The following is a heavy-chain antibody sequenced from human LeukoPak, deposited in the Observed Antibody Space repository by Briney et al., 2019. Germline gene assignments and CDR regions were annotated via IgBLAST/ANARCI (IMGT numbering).Heavy chain of an antibody. CDR2: IRSNGDTT. CDR3: AKGQEPGDGVFDC. CDR1: VFTFSSLA. Sequence: GGSLRLSCTASVFTFSSLAMTWVRQAPGKGLEGVSTIRSNGDTTYNADSVKGRFTISRDNSKNTLYLELNSLRVEDTATFYCAKGQEPGDGVFDCWGQGTMVTVSS. J-gene: IGHJ4*02. D-gene: IGHD1-14*01. V-gene: IGHV3-23*01.